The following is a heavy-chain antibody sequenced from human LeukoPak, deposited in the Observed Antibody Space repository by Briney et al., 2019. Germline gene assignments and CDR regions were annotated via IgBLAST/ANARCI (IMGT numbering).Heavy chain of an antibody. CDR3: ARGGGYASPVGY. J-gene: IGHJ4*02. V-gene: IGHV4-59*01. CDR2: IYHSGST. Sequence: SETLSLTCTLSGGPISTYYWSRIRQPPGKGLEWIGYIYHSGSTNYNPSLKSRVTISVDTSKNQFSLKLSSVTAADTAVYYCARGGGYASPVGYWGQGALVTVSS. CDR1: GGPISTYY. D-gene: IGHD5-12*01.